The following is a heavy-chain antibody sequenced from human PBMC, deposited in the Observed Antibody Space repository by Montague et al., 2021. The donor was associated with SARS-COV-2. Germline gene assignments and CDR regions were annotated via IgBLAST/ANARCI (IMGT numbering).Heavy chain of an antibody. Sequence: SLRLSFAASGFPFSSYEMNWLRQAPGKGLEWVSYISSSGITIYYADSVKGRFTISRDNAKNSLYLQMNSLRAEDTAVYYCARDNYYYDTSGYPDYWGQGTLVTVSS. CDR1: GFPFSSYE. V-gene: IGHV3-48*03. CDR3: ARDNYYYDTSGYPDY. CDR2: ISSSGITI. J-gene: IGHJ4*02. D-gene: IGHD3-22*01.